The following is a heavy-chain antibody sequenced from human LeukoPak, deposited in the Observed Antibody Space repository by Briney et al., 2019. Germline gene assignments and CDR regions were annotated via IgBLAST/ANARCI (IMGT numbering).Heavy chain of an antibody. J-gene: IGHJ3*02. CDR2: IYYSGST. CDR1: GDSISSSSYY. V-gene: IGHV4-39*07. CDR3: ARGDSSGSDDAFDI. Sequence: SETLSLTCTVSGDSISSSSYYWGWIRQPPGKGLEWIGSIYYSGSTYYNPSLKSRVTISVDTSKNQFSLKLSSVTAADTAVYYCARGDSSGSDDAFDIWGQGTMVTVSS. D-gene: IGHD3-22*01.